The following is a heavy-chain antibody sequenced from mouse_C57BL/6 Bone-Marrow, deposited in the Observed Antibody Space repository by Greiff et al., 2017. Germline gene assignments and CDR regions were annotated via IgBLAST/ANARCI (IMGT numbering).Heavy chain of an antibody. Sequence: VQLQESGPELVKPGASVKISCKASGYAFSSSWMNWVKQRPGKGLEWIGRIYPGDGDTNYNGKFKGKATLTADKSSSTAYMQLSSLTSEDSAVYFCARDHGSSYNYAMDYWGQGTSVTVSS. D-gene: IGHD1-1*01. CDR1: GYAFSSSW. V-gene: IGHV1-82*01. CDR3: ARDHGSSYNYAMDY. CDR2: IYPGDGDT. J-gene: IGHJ4*01.